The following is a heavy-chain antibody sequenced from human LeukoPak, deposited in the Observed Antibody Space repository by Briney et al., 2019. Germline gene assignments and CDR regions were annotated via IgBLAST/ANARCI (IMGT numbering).Heavy chain of an antibody. D-gene: IGHD3-16*01. J-gene: IGHJ3*02. CDR2: ISGTGYTT. Sequence: PGGSLRLSCAASAFTFSSYGMSWVRQAPGKGLQWVSAISGTGYTTYYAGSVKGRFTISRDNSKDTLYLQMNSLRAEDTAVYYCAKFTSGGRGAFDIWGQGTMVTVSS. CDR3: AKFTSGGRGAFDI. V-gene: IGHV3-23*01. CDR1: AFTFSSYG.